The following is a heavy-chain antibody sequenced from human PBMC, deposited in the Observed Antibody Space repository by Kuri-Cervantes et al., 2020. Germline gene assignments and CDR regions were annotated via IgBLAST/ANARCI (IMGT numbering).Heavy chain of an antibody. CDR2: IWYDGSNK. D-gene: IGHD1-20*01. Sequence: GESLKISCAASGFTFSSYAMSWVRQAPGKGLEWVAVIWYDGSNKYYADSVKGRFTISRDNSKNTLYLQMNSLRAEDTAVYYCARDQGRDNWNYHYYMDVWGKGTTVTVSS. J-gene: IGHJ6*03. V-gene: IGHV3-33*08. CDR3: ARDQGRDNWNYHYYMDV. CDR1: GFTFSSYA.